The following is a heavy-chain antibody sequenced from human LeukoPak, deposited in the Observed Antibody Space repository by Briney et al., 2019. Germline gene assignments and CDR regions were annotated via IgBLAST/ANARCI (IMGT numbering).Heavy chain of an antibody. Sequence: GASVKASCKASGYTFSSFHIHWVRQAPGQGFEWMGWISPKDGGTDSAQKFQGRVTISRDTSISTVYIELNRLTSDDTAVYYCARRTTEMANDYWGQGTLVSVSS. V-gene: IGHV1-2*02. J-gene: IGHJ4*02. CDR2: ISPKDGGT. D-gene: IGHD5-24*01. CDR3: ARRTTEMANDY. CDR1: GYTFSSFH.